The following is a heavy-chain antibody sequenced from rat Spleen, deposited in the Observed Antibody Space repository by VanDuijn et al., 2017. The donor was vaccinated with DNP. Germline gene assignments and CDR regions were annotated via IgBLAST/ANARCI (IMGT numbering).Heavy chain of an antibody. CDR3: ARSDSYGFPY. D-gene: IGHD1-2*01. Sequence: EVQLVESGGGLVQPGRSLKLSCEVSRITFSDHNMAWVRQAPKKSLEWVATISYDGGSTYYRDSVKGRFTISRDNAKSTLYLQMDSLRSEDTATYYCARSDSYGFPYWGQGTLVTVSS. CDR1: RITFSDHN. CDR2: ISYDGGST. J-gene: IGHJ3*01. V-gene: IGHV5-7*01.